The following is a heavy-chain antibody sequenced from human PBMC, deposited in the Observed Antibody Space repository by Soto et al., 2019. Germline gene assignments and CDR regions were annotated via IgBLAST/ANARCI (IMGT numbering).Heavy chain of an antibody. J-gene: IGHJ6*02. D-gene: IGHD2-2*01. CDR2: ISAYNGNT. CDR1: GYTFTSYG. CDR3: ARENRGYCSSTSCYIHYYYGMDV. Sequence: QVQLVQSGAEVKKPGASVKVSCKASGYTFTSYGISWVRQAPGQGLEWMGWISAYNGNTKYAQKLQGRVTMTTDTSTSTAYMELRSLRSDYTAVYYCARENRGYCSSTSCYIHYYYGMDVWGQGTTVTVSS. V-gene: IGHV1-18*01.